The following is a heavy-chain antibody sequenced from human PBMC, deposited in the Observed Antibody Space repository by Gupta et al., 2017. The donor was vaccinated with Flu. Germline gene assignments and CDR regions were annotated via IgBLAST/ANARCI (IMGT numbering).Heavy chain of an antibody. Sequence: QLQLQESGPGLVKPSETLSLTCSVSGGSIVSSDHYWSWIRQPPGKGLEYIGSVYYVGTTYYNVFLAGRVTISIDTSINQFSLKLFSVTAADTALYYCARSGDYFDPWGQGALVTVSS. J-gene: IGHJ5*02. CDR2: VYYVGTT. CDR3: ARSGDYFDP. CDR1: GGSIVSSDHY. V-gene: IGHV4-39*01. D-gene: IGHD4-17*01.